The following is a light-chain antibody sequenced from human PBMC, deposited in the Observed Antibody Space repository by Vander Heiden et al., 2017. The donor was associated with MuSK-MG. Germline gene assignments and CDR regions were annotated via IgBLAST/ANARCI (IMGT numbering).Light chain of an antibody. J-gene: IGLJ1*01. V-gene: IGLV3-19*01. CDR3: NARDSSGDRSV. CDR2: GKN. Sequence: SSELTQDPSVSVALGQTVIITCQGDSLRTYSAGWYQQKPGQAPLLLIYGKNNRPSGIPDRFSGSTSGNTASLTSSGTQAEDEADYYCNARDSSGDRSVFGTGTTVTV. CDR1: SLRTYS.